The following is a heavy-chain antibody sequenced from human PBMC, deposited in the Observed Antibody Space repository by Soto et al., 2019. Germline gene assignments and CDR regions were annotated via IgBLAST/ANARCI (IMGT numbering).Heavy chain of an antibody. CDR2: IIPILGIA. J-gene: IGHJ6*03. CDR3: AREASGAYDFWSGSYYYYMDV. V-gene: IGHV1-69*04. D-gene: IGHD3-3*01. CDR1: GGTFSSYT. Sequence: SVKVSCKASGGTFSSYTISWVRQAPGQGLEWMGRIIPILGIANYAQKFQGRVTITADKSTSTAYMELSSLRSEDTAVYYCAREASGAYDFWSGSYYYYMDVWGKGTTVTVSS.